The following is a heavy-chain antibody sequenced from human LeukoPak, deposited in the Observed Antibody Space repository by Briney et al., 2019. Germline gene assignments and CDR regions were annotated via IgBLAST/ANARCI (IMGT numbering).Heavy chain of an antibody. D-gene: IGHD4-17*01. CDR1: GDSISSYF. CDR2: IYYSGST. V-gene: IGHV4-59*01. Sequence: ASETLSLTCTVSGDSISSYFWCWIRQPPGKGLEWIGYIYYSGSTNYNPSLKSRVTISIDTSKNQFSLKLSSVTAADTAVYYCARGLRDGFDYWGQGTLVTVSS. J-gene: IGHJ4*02. CDR3: ARGLRDGFDY.